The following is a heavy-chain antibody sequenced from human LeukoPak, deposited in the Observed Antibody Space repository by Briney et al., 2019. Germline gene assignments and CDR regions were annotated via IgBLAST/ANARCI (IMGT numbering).Heavy chain of an antibody. J-gene: IGHJ4*02. CDR3: ARGLFFAMVRGVSVY. CDR2: MNPNSGNT. CDR1: GYTFTSYD. Sequence: ASVKVSCKASGYTFTSYDINWVRQATREGLEWMGWMNPNSGNTGYAQKFQGRVTMTRNTSISTAYMELSSLRSEDTAVYYCARGLFFAMVRGVSVYWGQGTLVTVSS. V-gene: IGHV1-8*01. D-gene: IGHD3-10*01.